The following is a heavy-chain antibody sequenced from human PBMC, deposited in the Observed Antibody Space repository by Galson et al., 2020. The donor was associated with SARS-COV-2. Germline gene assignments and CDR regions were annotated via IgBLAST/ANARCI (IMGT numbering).Heavy chain of an antibody. CDR1: GFSLSTSGMC. CDR2: IDWDDDK. Sequence: SGPTQVKTTQTLTLTCTFSGFSLSTSGMCVSWIRQPPGKALEWLARIDWDDDKYYSTSLKTRLTISKDTSKNQVVLTMTNMDPVDTATYYCARIAVAAAGSPYDYWGQGTLVTVSS. D-gene: IGHD6-13*01. J-gene: IGHJ4*02. V-gene: IGHV2-70*11. CDR3: ARIAVAAAGSPYDY.